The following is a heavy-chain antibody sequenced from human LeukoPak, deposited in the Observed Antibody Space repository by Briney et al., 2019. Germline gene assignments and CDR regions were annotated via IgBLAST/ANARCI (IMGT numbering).Heavy chain of an antibody. CDR1: GYTFTNYY. CDR2: INPSGGSP. CDR3: ARAALTSVTAYYYYYYMDV. Sequence: ASVKVSCKASGYTFTNYYIHWVRQAPGQGLEWMGIINPSGGSPSYAQKFQGRVTMTRDTSTSTVYMELSSLRSEDTAVYYCARAALTSVTAYYYYYYMDVWGKGTTVTVSS. D-gene: IGHD4-11*01. V-gene: IGHV1-46*01. J-gene: IGHJ6*03.